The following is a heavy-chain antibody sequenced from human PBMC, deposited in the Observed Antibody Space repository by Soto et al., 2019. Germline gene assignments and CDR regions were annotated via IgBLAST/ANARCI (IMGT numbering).Heavy chain of an antibody. D-gene: IGHD6-6*01. CDR3: ARVRQLVCYFYYHMDV. CDR2: ISAYNGDT. CDR1: GYTFTNYG. V-gene: IGHV1-18*01. Sequence: QVQLLQSGAEVKKPGASVKVSCKASGYTFTNYGITWVRQAPGQGLEWMGWISAYNGDTHYTQRLQGRVHRTTDTSTSIAYMELRGLRSDDTAVYYCARVRQLVCYFYYHMDVWGKGTTVTVYS. J-gene: IGHJ6*03.